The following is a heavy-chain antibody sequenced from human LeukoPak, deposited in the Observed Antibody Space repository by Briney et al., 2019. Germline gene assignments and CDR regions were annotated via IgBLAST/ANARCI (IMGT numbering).Heavy chain of an antibody. D-gene: IGHD3-9*01. CDR2: IDSDGTNR. CDR1: GFTFSRYW. V-gene: IGHV3-74*01. Sequence: GGSLRLSCAASGFTFSRYWMHWVRQAPGKGLVWVSRIDSDGTNRDYADSVKGRFTISRDNAKNTVYLQMNSLRDEDTAVNYCEGRATGLPEYWGQGSLATVSS. CDR3: EGRATGLPEY. J-gene: IGHJ4*02.